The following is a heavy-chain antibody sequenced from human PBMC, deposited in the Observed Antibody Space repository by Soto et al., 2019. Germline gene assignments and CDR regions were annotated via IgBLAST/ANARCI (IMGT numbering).Heavy chain of an antibody. Sequence: ASVKVSCKASGYTFTSHGISWVRQAPGQGLEWMGWISAYNGNTNYAQSLQGRVTMTTDTSTNTAYVELRSLRSDDTAVYYCARDSRYNSVWSDFDHWGQGTLVTVSS. CDR2: ISAYNGNT. CDR1: GYTFTSHG. V-gene: IGHV1-18*01. CDR3: ARDSRYNSVWSDFDH. D-gene: IGHD6-19*01. J-gene: IGHJ4*02.